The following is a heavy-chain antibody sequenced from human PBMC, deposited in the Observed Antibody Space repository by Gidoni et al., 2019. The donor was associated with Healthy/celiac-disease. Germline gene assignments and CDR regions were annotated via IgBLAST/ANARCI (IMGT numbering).Heavy chain of an antibody. V-gene: IGHV3-9*01. CDR2: ISWNSGSI. Sequence: EVQLVESGGGLVQPGRSLRPPCAASGFTFDDYALHWVRQAPGKGLEWVSGISWNSGSIGYADSVKGRFTISRDNAKNSLYLQMNSLRAEDTALYYCAKGIYSSSSLIYYYYMDVWGKGTTVTVSS. D-gene: IGHD6-6*01. CDR3: AKGIYSSSSLIYYYYMDV. J-gene: IGHJ6*03. CDR1: GFTFDDYA.